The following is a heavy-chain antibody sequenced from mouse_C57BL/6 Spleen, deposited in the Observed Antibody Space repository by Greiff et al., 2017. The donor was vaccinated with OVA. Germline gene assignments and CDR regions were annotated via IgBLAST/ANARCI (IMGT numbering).Heavy chain of an antibody. CDR3: ARGRDITTVVADY. D-gene: IGHD1-1*01. J-gene: IGHJ2*01. Sequence: QVQLQQPGAELVKPGASVKMSCKASGYTFTSYWITWVKQRPGQGLEWIGDIYPGSGSTNYNEKFKSKATLTVDTSSSTAYMQLSSLTSEDSAVYDCARGRDITTVVADYWGQGTTLTVSS. CDR1: GYTFTSYW. V-gene: IGHV1-55*01. CDR2: IYPGSGST.